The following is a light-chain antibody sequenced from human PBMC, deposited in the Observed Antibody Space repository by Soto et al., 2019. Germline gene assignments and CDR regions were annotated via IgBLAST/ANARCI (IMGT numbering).Light chain of an antibody. CDR1: QSVSSN. Sequence: EIVITQSPSTLSVSPGERATLSCRASQSVSSNLAWYQQKPGQAPRLLIYGASSRATGIPDRFSGSGSGTDFTLTISRLEPEDFAVYYCQQYGSSSWTFGQGTKVDIK. CDR3: QQYGSSSWT. J-gene: IGKJ1*01. V-gene: IGKV3-20*01. CDR2: GAS.